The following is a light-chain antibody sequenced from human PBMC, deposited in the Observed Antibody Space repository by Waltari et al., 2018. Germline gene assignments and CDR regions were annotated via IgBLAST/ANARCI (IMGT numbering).Light chain of an antibody. CDR3: QQHDTSPFT. V-gene: IGKV1-33*01. CDR2: RAS. J-gene: IGKJ3*01. Sequence: DIQMTQSPSSLSASVGDRVTITCRASQGINNWLAWYQQKPGKAPSLLIYRASSLETGVPSRFSGSGSWTYFTLTISSLQPEDIATYYCQQHDTSPFTFGPGTKLDIK. CDR1: QGINNW.